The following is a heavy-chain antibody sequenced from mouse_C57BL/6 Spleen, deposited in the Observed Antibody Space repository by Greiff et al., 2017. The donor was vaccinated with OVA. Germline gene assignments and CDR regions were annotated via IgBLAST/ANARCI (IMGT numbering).Heavy chain of an antibody. V-gene: IGHV7-3*01. CDR2: IRNKANGYTT. CDR3: ARSRDGYYWYFDV. D-gene: IGHD2-3*01. CDR1: GFTFTDYY. Sequence: EVQVVESGGGLVQPGGSLSLSCAASGFTFTDYYMSWVRQPPGKALEWLGFIRNKANGYTTEYSASVKGRFTISRDNSQSILYLQMNALRAEDSATYYCARSRDGYYWYFDVWGTGTTVTVSS. J-gene: IGHJ1*03.